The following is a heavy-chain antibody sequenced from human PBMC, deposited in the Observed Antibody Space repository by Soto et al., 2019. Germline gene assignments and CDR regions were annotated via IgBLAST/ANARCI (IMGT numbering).Heavy chain of an antibody. CDR3: AKGHCGGDCYLGDAFDI. CDR1: GFTFSSYA. Sequence: EVQLLESGGGLVQPGGSLRLSCAASGFTFSSYAMSWVRQAPGKGLEWVSAISGSGGSTYYADSVKGRFTISRDNSKNTLYLQMISLRAEDTAVYYCAKGHCGGDCYLGDAFDIWGQGTMVTVSS. CDR2: ISGSGGST. V-gene: IGHV3-23*01. D-gene: IGHD2-21*01. J-gene: IGHJ3*02.